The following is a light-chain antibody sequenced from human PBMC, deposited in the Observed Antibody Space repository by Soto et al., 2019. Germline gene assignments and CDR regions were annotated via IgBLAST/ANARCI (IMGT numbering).Light chain of an antibody. CDR1: SSNIGSNT. V-gene: IGLV1-44*01. CDR2: SNN. J-gene: IGLJ1*01. Sequence: QSVLTKPPSASGTPGQRVTISCSGSSSNIGSNTVNWYHQLPGTAPKLLINSNNQRPSGVPDRFSGSKSGTSASLAISGLQSEDEADYYCAAWDGSLSGYVFGTGTKVTVL. CDR3: AAWDGSLSGYV.